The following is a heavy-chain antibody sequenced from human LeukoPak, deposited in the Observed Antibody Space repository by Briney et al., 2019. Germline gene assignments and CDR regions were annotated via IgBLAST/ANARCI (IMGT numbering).Heavy chain of an antibody. CDR1: GFTFSSYA. J-gene: IGHJ4*02. CDR2: ISYDGSNK. V-gene: IGHV3-30-3*01. Sequence: SGGSLRLSCAASGFTFSSYAMHWVRQAPGKGLEWVAVISYDGSNKYYADSVKGRFTISRDNSKNTLYLQMNSLRAEDTAVYYCARDLSSSWYYFDYWGQGTLVTVSS. D-gene: IGHD6-13*01. CDR3: ARDLSSSWYYFDY.